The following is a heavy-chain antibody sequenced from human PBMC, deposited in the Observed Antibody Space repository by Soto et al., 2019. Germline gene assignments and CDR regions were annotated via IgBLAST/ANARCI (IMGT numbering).Heavy chain of an antibody. CDR1: GFTVSNNY. Sequence: EVQLVESGGGLVQPGGSLRLSCAASGFTVSNNYMSWVRQAPGKGLEWVSVIYSGGTTYYADSVKGRFTISRDNSKNTLYLHLNSLRAEDTAVYYCTRALTVTTVFDYWGQGTLVTVSS. V-gene: IGHV3-66*01. D-gene: IGHD4-17*01. CDR2: IYSGGTT. J-gene: IGHJ4*02. CDR3: TRALTVTTVFDY.